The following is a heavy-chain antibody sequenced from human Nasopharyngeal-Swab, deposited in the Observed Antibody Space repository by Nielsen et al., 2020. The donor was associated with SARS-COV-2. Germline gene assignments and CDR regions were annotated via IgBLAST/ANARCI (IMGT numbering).Heavy chain of an antibody. CDR1: GYTFSNYA. J-gene: IGHJ4*02. V-gene: IGHV1-3*01. CDR2: INPDNGNT. CDR3: SRDRPEVSY. Sequence: VKVSCKPSGYTFSNYAIHWVRQAPGQSLEYMGWINPDNGNTRYSHNFQGRVTITRDTSASTAYLELSSLRSEDTAIYYCSRDRPEVSYWGQGTLVTVSS.